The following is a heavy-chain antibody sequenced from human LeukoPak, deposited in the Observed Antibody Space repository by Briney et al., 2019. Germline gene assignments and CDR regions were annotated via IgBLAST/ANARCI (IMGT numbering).Heavy chain of an antibody. Sequence: SETLSLTCAVSSGSISGYYWSWMRQPAGKALEWIGRIYATGRTTYNPSLKTRVTMSVDTSKNQFSLEVSSVTAADTAVYYCARDPPYEKMANAMDVWGQGTAVTVSS. J-gene: IGHJ6*02. D-gene: IGHD3-22*01. CDR1: SGSISGYY. V-gene: IGHV4-4*07. CDR3: ARDPPYEKMANAMDV. CDR2: IYATGRT.